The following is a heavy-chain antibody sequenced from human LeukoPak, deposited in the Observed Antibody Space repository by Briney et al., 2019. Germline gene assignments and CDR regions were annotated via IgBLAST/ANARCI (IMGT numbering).Heavy chain of an antibody. CDR2: IIPIHGKD. D-gene: IGHD1-26*01. J-gene: IGHJ4*02. CDR3: ARERVGAKKANLYG. V-gene: IGHV1-69*08. Sequence: ASVKVSCKASGGTFSSYTLSWVRPAPGQGLEWMGRIIPIHGKDNYAQQFQRRVTITADKSTSTAYMELSSLRSEDAAVYYCARERVGAKKANLYGWGQGTLVTFA. CDR1: GGTFSSYT.